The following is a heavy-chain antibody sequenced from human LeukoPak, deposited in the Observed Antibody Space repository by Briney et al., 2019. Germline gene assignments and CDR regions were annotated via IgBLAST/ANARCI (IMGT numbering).Heavy chain of an antibody. V-gene: IGHV1-69*05. CDR1: GGTFSSYT. Sequence: ASVKVSCKASGGTFSSYTISWVRQAPGQGLEWMGRIIPIFGTANYAQKFQGRVTITTDESTSTAYMELSSLRSEDTAVYYCASRIAAGLDYWGQGTLVTVSS. J-gene: IGHJ4*02. CDR3: ASRIAAGLDY. D-gene: IGHD6-13*01. CDR2: IIPIFGTA.